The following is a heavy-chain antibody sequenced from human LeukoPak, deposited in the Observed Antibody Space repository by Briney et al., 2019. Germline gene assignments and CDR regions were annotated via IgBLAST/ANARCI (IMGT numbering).Heavy chain of an antibody. D-gene: IGHD2-21*01. CDR2: TYLRSKWYN. J-gene: IGHJ3*02. CDR3: TRGKYSGFDI. V-gene: IGHV6-1*01. CDR1: GDSVVTNNVA. Sequence: SQTLSLTCAISGDSVVTNNVAWNWIGQSPSRGLEWLGRTYLRSKWYNEYAVSVESRITINPDTSRNHFSLQLNSVIPEDTAVYYCTRGKYSGFDIWGQGTMVTVSS.